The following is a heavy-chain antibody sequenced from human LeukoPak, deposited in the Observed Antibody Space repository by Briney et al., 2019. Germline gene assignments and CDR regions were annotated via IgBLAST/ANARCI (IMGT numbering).Heavy chain of an antibody. CDR3: ARNRLWLDAFDI. Sequence: PSETLSLTCTVSGGSISSYYWSWIRQPPGKGLEWIGYIYYSGSTNYNPSLKSRVTISVDTSKNQFSLKLSSVTAAETAVYYCARNRLWLDAFDIWGQGTMVTVSS. D-gene: IGHD2-21*01. CDR1: GGSISSYY. J-gene: IGHJ3*02. V-gene: IGHV4-59*01. CDR2: IYYSGST.